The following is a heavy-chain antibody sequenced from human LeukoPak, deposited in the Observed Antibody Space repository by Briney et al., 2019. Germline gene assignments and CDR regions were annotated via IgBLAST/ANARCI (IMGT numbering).Heavy chain of an antibody. J-gene: IGHJ5*01. CDR1: GFSLSTSGMC. CDR2: FDLDDDK. Sequence: SGPALVKPTQTLTLTCTFSGFSLSTSGMCVYWIRQPPVKALEWLARFDLDDDKYYTRSLKARLTISKDTSKNEVVLTTTDMDLLDTATYYCARINGWGSRTFDSWGQGILVTVSS. V-gene: IGHV2-70*11. CDR3: ARINGWGSRTFDS. D-gene: IGHD2-21*01.